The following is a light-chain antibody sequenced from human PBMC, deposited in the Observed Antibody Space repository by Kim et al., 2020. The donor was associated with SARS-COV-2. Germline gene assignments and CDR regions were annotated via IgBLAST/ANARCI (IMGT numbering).Light chain of an antibody. CDR1: NLGKRY. Sequence: SVSPGQTASTTCSGDNLGKRYGFWYHQRPGQSPVLVIYEDKRRPSGIPELFSGSNSGNTATLTISGTQATDEADYYCQAWDSSTAVFGGGTQLTVL. V-gene: IGLV3-1*01. CDR3: QAWDSSTAV. J-gene: IGLJ2*01. CDR2: EDK.